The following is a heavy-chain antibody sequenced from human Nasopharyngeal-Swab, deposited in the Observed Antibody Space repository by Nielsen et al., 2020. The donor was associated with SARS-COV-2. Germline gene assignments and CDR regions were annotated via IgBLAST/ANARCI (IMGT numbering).Heavy chain of an antibody. D-gene: IGHD6-6*01. J-gene: IGHJ4*02. CDR2: INPNSGDT. V-gene: IGHV1-2*06. Sequence: ASVKVSCKASGYTFTDYYMHWVRQAPGQGLEWMGRINPNSGDTNYAQKFQGRVTMTRDTPISTAYMELSRLRSDDTAVYYCARVYSRSFEYWGQGTQVTVSS. CDR1: GYTFTDYY. CDR3: ARVYSRSFEY.